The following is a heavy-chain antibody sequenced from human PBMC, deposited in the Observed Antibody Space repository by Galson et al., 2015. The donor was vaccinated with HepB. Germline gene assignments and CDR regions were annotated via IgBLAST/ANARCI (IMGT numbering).Heavy chain of an antibody. CDR2: VGNDGSKE. J-gene: IGHJ6*02. D-gene: IGHD6-13*01. Sequence: SLRLSCAASGFTFSSYGMHWVRQAPGKGLEWVSVVGNDGSKEYYADSVKDRFTIFRDNAKNTLYLQMNSLRVEDTAVYYCARDGAWKYSSNWDDYYYGMDVWGQGTTVIVSS. CDR1: GFTFSSYG. CDR3: ARDGAWKYSSNWDDYYYGMDV. V-gene: IGHV3-33*01.